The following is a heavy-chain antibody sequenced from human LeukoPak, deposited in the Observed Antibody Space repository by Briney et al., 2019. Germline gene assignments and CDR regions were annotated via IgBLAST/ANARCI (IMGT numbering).Heavy chain of an antibody. Sequence: SETLSLTCAVYGGSFSGYYWTWIRQPSGKGLEWIGEMNHSGSANYNPSLKSRVTISVDTSKNQCSLRLSSVTAADTAVYYCARVARGYYDILTGFLGLWGQGTLVTVSS. CDR3: ARVARGYYDILTGFLGL. CDR1: GGSFSGYY. J-gene: IGHJ4*02. D-gene: IGHD3-9*01. CDR2: MNHSGSA. V-gene: IGHV4-34*01.